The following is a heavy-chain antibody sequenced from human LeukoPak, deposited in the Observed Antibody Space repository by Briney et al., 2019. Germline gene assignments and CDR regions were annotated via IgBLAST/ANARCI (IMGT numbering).Heavy chain of an antibody. D-gene: IGHD1-14*01. CDR3: ARAEIGNALDY. CDR2: IWYDGGNK. Sequence: GGSLRLSCAASGFDFSKYGINWVRQAPGKGLEWVAIIWYDGGNKYFAESVMGRFTISKDNSKNTVYLQMNSLRTDDTAVYRCARAEIGNALDYWGQGAVVTVSS. J-gene: IGHJ4*02. CDR1: GFDFSKYG. V-gene: IGHV3-33*01.